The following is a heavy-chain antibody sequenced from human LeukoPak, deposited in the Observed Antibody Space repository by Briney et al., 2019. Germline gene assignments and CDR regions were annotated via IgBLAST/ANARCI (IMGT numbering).Heavy chain of an antibody. CDR1: GFTFSSYA. CDR3: LPYGSGSYYYY. Sequence: GGSLRLSCSASGFTFSSYAMSWVRQAPGKGLEWVSAISGSGGSTYYADSVKGRFTISRDNSKNTLYLQMNSLRAEDTAVYYCLPYGSGSYYYYWGQGTLVTVSS. D-gene: IGHD3-10*01. CDR2: ISGSGGST. V-gene: IGHV3-23*01. J-gene: IGHJ4*02.